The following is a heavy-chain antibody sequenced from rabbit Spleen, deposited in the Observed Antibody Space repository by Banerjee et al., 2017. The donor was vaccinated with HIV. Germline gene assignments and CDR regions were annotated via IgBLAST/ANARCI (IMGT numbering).Heavy chain of an antibody. CDR3: VRDQAGDAGYGPYYFNL. CDR1: GFDFSSYG. Sequence: LEESGGGLVQPGGSLTLSCKASGFDFSSYGVSWVRQAPGKGLEWIGYIDPLFGSTYSANGVKGRSPISRHNAQNTLYLQLSSLTAADTATYFCVRDQAGDAGYGPYYFNLWGQGTLVTVS. V-gene: IGHV1S47*01. CDR2: IDPLFGST. J-gene: IGHJ4*01. D-gene: IGHD4-2*01.